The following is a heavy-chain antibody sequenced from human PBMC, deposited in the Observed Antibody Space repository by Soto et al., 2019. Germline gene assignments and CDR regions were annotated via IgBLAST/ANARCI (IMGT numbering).Heavy chain of an antibody. Sequence: QVQLVQSGAEVKKPGSSVKVSCKASGGTFSSYAISWVRQAPGHGLEWMGGIIPIFGTANYAQKFQGRVTITADGSTSKAYMELKRRRSEDTAVDYCARAPPHGGFSGGGVDYWGQGTLVTVSS. CDR3: ARAPPHGGFSGGGVDY. CDR2: IIPIFGTA. J-gene: IGHJ4*02. D-gene: IGHD3-16*01. V-gene: IGHV1-69*01. CDR1: GGTFSSYA.